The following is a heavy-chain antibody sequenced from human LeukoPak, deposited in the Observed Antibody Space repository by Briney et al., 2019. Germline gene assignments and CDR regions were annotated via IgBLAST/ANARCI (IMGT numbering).Heavy chain of an antibody. CDR2: IGGSDGST. D-gene: IGHD7-27*01. CDR1: GFTFSTYA. CDR3: AKNPLGIGLDY. Sequence: GGSLRLSCTASGFTFSTYAMSWVRQAPGKGLEWVSAIGGSDGSTYYADSVKGRFTISRNNSKNTLYLQMNNLRAEDTAVYYRAKNPLGIGLDYWGQGTLVTVSS. V-gene: IGHV3-23*01. J-gene: IGHJ4*02.